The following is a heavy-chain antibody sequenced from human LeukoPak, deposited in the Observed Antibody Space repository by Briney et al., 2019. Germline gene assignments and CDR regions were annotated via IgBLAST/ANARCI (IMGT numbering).Heavy chain of an antibody. J-gene: IGHJ4*02. CDR2: ISSTSSTI. CDR3: ARGGGQGVDY. D-gene: IGHD3-16*01. V-gene: IGHV3-48*04. Sequence: GGSLRLSCVASGFTFSSYSMNWVRQAPGKGLEWVSYISSTSSTIYYADSVKGRFTISRDNAKKSLYLQMNSLRAEDTAVYYCARGGGQGVDYWGQGTLVTVSS. CDR1: GFTFSSYS.